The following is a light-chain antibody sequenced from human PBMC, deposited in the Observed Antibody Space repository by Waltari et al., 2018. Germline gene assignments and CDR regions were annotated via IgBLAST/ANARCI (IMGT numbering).Light chain of an antibody. V-gene: IGKV1-5*01. Sequence: IQMTQSPSALSSSVGDRVTITCRASQRINTCMAWYQQRPGKAPKVLIYDVSTLESGVPSRFSGSGSGTEFTLAINNLQPEDFATYYCQQYYRYYTFGQGTKLEIK. CDR1: QRINTC. J-gene: IGKJ2*01. CDR3: QQYYRYYT. CDR2: DVS.